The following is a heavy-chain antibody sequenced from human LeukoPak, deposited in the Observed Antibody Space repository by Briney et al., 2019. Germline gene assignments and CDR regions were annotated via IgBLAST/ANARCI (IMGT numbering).Heavy chain of an antibody. J-gene: IGHJ6*02. CDR2: IYYSGST. CDR3: ARPLWSGYYTHYYYYGMDV. Sequence: SETLSLTCTVSGGSISSSSSYWGWIRQPPGKGLEWIGSIYYSGSTYYNPSLKSRVTISVDTSKNQFSLKLSSVTAADTAVYYCARPLWSGYYTHYYYYGMDVWGQGTTVTVSS. V-gene: IGHV4-39*01. D-gene: IGHD3-3*01. CDR1: GGSISSSSSY.